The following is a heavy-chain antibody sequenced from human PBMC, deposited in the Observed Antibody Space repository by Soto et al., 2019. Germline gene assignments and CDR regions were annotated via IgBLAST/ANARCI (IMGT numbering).Heavy chain of an antibody. Sequence: SVKVSCKASGFTFTSSAMQWVRQARGQRLEWIGWIVVGSGNTNYAQKFQERVTITRDMSTSTAYMELSSLRSEDTAVYYCAALWEPEPDDAFDIWGQGTMVTVSS. CDR3: AALWEPEPDDAFDI. CDR1: GFTFTSSA. V-gene: IGHV1-58*02. J-gene: IGHJ3*02. D-gene: IGHD1-26*01. CDR2: IVVGSGNT.